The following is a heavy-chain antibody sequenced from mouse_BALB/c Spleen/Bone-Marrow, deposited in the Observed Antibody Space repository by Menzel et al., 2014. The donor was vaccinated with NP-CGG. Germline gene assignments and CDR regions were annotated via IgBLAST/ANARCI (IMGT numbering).Heavy chain of an antibody. CDR3: ARRGFDEGYYAMDY. V-gene: IGHV1-14*01. CDR2: INPYNDGT. J-gene: IGHJ4*01. CDR1: GYTFTSYV. Sequence: EVQLQQSGPELVKPGASVKMSCKASGYTFTSYVMHWVKQKPGQGLEWIGYINPYNDGTKYNEKFKGKATLTSDKSSSTAYMELSSLTSEDSAVYFCARRGFDEGYYAMDYWGQGTSVTVSS.